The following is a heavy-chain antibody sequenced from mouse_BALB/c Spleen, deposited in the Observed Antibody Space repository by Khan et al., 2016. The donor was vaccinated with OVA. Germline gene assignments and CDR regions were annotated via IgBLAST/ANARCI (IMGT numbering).Heavy chain of an antibody. CDR3: TRPSYYGNPWFTY. CDR1: GFAFNSYD. D-gene: IGHD2-10*01. Sequence: EVELVESGGGLVKPGGSLKLSCEVSGFAFNSYDMSWVRQTPEKRLEWVATISSTGSYTYYPDSAKGRFTISSDTARNTLYLQMSSLGSDDTALYYGTRPSYYGNPWFTYWGQGTLVTVSA. CDR2: ISSTGSYT. J-gene: IGHJ3*01. V-gene: IGHV5-9*02.